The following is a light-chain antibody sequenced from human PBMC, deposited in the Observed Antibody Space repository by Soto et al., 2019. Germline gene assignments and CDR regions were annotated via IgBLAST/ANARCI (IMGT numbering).Light chain of an antibody. J-gene: IGKJ1*01. CDR3: QQYYSTPRT. CDR1: QSVLYSSNNKNY. CDR2: WAS. Sequence: DIVMTQSPDSLAVSLGERATINCKSSQSVLYSSNNKNYLAWYQQKPGQPPKLLIYWASTRESGVPDRFSGIGSGLDFTLTIRSLQAEDVVVYYCQQYYSTPRTFGQGTKVEIK. V-gene: IGKV4-1*01.